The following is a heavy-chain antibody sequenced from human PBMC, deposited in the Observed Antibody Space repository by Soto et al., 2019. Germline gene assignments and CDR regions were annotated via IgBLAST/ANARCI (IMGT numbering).Heavy chain of an antibody. CDR2: IYYSGNT. CDR3: ARHVRGASSQFYYGMDV. D-gene: IGHD3-10*02. V-gene: IGHV4-31*03. CDR1: GGSISTGVYY. J-gene: IGHJ6*02. Sequence: PSENLSLTCTVSGGSISTGVYYWSWVRQHPGTGLEWIGYIYYSGNTYYSPSLQSRITISVDTSKNQFSLKLSSVTAADTAVYYCARHVRGASSQFYYGMDVWGQGTTVTVSS.